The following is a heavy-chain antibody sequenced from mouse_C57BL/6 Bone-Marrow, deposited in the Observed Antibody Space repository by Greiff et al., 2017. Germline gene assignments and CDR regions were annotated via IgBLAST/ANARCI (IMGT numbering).Heavy chain of an antibody. CDR2: IDPSDSYT. Sequence: QVQLQQPGAELVKPGASVKLSCKASGYTFTSYWMQWVKQRPGQGLEWIGEIDPSDSYTNYNQKFKGKATLTVDTSSSTAYMQLSSLTSEDSAVYYCARGDGYYSAWFAYWGQGTLVTVSA. V-gene: IGHV1-50*01. J-gene: IGHJ3*01. CDR3: ARGDGYYSAWFAY. CDR1: GYTFTSYW. D-gene: IGHD2-3*01.